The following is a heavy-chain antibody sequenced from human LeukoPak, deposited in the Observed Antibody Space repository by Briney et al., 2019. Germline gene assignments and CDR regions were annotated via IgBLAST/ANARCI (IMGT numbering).Heavy chain of an antibody. Sequence: GASVKVSCKASGYTFTSYYMHWVRQAPGQGLEWMGIINPSGGSTSYAQKFQGRVTMTRDTSITTAYMELSSLRSEDTAVYYCATVTRLGFYMDVWGKGTTVTISS. V-gene: IGHV1-46*01. CDR3: ATVTRLGFYMDV. CDR2: INPSGGST. D-gene: IGHD3-16*01. J-gene: IGHJ6*03. CDR1: GYTFTSYY.